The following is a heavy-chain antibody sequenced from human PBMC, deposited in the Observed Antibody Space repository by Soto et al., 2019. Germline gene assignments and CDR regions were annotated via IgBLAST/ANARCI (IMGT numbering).Heavy chain of an antibody. Sequence: VASVKVSCKASGYTFTSYAMHWVRQAPGQRLEWMGWINAGNGNTKYSQKFQGRVTITRDTSASTAYMELSSLRSEDTAVYYCARGGYCSSTSCYGVDYYFDYWGQGTLVTVPQ. D-gene: IGHD2-2*01. V-gene: IGHV1-3*01. J-gene: IGHJ4*02. CDR2: INAGNGNT. CDR1: GYTFTSYA. CDR3: ARGGYCSSTSCYGVDYYFDY.